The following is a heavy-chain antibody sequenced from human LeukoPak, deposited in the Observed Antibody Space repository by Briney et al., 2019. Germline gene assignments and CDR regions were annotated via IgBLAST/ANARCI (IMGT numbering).Heavy chain of an antibody. CDR1: GFTFSNYA. D-gene: IGHD2-2*01. CDR3: ARDLGVAVPVTPLD. J-gene: IGHJ4*02. CDR2: IQFDGSNK. Sequence: GGSLRLSCAASGFTFSNYAMHWVRQAPGKGLEWVAFIQFDGSNKYYADSVKGRFAISRDNSKNTLYLQIDSLRAEDTAVYYCARDLGVAVPVTPLDWGQGTLVTVSS. V-gene: IGHV3-30*02.